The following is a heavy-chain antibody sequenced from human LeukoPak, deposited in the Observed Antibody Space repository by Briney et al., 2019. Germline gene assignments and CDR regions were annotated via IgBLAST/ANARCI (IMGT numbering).Heavy chain of an antibody. Sequence: ASVKVSCKASGYTFTSYAIHWVRQAPGQRLEWMGWISAGNGNTKYSQNFQGRVTFISNTSATTAFMELSSLRSEDAAVYYCARGWKLWTLDYWGQGTLVTVSS. V-gene: IGHV1-3*01. CDR1: GYTFTSYA. J-gene: IGHJ4*02. CDR2: ISAGNGNT. CDR3: ARGWKLWTLDY. D-gene: IGHD5-18*01.